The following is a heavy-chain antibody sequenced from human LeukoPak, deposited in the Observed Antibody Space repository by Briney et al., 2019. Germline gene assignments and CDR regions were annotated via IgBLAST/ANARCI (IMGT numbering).Heavy chain of an antibody. CDR1: GGSISSYY. J-gene: IGHJ6*03. D-gene: IGHD2-21*02. CDR3: ARASPRGDHMDV. CDR2: IYYRGST. V-gene: IGHV4-59*01. Sequence: SETLSLTCTVSGGSISSYYWSWIRQPPGKGLECIGYIYYRGSTNYNPSLKSRVTMSVDRSKNQFSLKLRSVTAADTAVYYCARASPRGDHMDVWGKGTTVTVSS.